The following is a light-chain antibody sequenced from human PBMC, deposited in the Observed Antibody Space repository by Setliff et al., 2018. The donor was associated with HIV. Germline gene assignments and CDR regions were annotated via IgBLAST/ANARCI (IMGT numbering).Light chain of an antibody. V-gene: IGLV1-44*01. CDR1: SSNIGSYT. CDR3: EAWDDSLSGLG. Sequence: QSVLTQPPSASGTPGQGVTIFCSGSSSNIGSYTVNWYQHLPGTAPKVLIYNNNRRPSGVPDRFSGSKSGTSASLAISGLQSGDEGDYYCEAWDDSLSGLGFGTGTKV. J-gene: IGLJ1*01. CDR2: NNN.